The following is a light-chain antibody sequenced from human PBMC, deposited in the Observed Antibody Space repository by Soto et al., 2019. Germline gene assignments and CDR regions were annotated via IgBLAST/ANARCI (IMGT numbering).Light chain of an antibody. CDR3: SSYTSSSNWV. CDR1: SSDVGGYNY. J-gene: IGLJ1*01. V-gene: IGLV2-14*01. Sequence: QSALTQPASVSGSPGQSITISCTGTSSDVGGYNYVSWYQQHPGKAPKLMIYEVSNRPSGVSNRFSGSKSGNTASLTISGLQAEDEADYYCSSYTSSSNWVFGTGTQLTVL. CDR2: EVS.